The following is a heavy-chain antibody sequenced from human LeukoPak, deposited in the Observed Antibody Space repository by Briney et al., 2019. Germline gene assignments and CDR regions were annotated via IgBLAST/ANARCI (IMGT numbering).Heavy chain of an antibody. CDR2: VYSSGNT. Sequence: PSETLSLTCTVSGGSIRSNYYWGWIRQPPGKGLEWIGYVYSSGNTNYNPSLKSRVIISVDTSKNQFSLKLSSVTAADTAVYYCARGGVLLGIDYWGQGTLVTVSS. J-gene: IGHJ4*02. D-gene: IGHD2-8*02. CDR3: ARGGVLLGIDY. CDR1: GGSIRSNYY. V-gene: IGHV4-59*01.